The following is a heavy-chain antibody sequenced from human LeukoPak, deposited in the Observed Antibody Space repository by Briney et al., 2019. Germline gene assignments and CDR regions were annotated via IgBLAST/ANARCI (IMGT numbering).Heavy chain of an antibody. Sequence: GGSLRLSCAASGFTFSSYAMSWVRQAPGKGLEWVSAISGSGGSTYYADSVKGRFTISRDNSKNTLYLQMNSLRAEDTAVYYCAKVLSPYCSSTNCYNFDYWGQGTLVTVSS. CDR2: ISGSGGST. CDR3: AKVLSPYCSSTNCYNFDY. CDR1: GFTFSSYA. J-gene: IGHJ4*02. V-gene: IGHV3-23*01. D-gene: IGHD2-2*01.